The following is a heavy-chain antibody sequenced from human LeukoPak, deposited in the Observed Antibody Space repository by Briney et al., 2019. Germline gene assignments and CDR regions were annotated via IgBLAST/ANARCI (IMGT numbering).Heavy chain of an antibody. V-gene: IGHV4-34*01. J-gene: IGHJ5*02. D-gene: IGHD1-1*01. CDR1: GGSISSYY. CDR2: INHSGST. Sequence: SETLPLTCTVSGGSISSYYWSWIRQPPGKGLEWIGEINHSGSTNYNPSLKSRVTISVDTSKNQFSLKLSSVTAADTAVYYCARSTPSTVRFDPWGQGTLVTVSS. CDR3: ARSTPSTVRFDP.